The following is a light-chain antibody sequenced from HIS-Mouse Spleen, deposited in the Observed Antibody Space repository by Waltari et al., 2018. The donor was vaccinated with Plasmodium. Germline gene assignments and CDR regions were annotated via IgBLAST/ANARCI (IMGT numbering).Light chain of an antibody. Sequence: QSALTQPASVSGSPGQSITISCTGTSSDVGGYNYVSWSQQHPGNAPKLMLYDVSNRPSGVSNLFSGSKSGNTASLTISGLQAEDEADYYCSSYTSSSTLYVVFGGGTKLTVL. CDR3: SSYTSSSTLYVV. CDR2: DVS. J-gene: IGLJ2*01. CDR1: SSDVGGYNY. V-gene: IGLV2-14*03.